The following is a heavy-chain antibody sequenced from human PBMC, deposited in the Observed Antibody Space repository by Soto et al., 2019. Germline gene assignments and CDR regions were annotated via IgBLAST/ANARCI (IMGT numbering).Heavy chain of an antibody. CDR3: ARGGPIFGNWFDP. D-gene: IGHD3-3*01. CDR1: GGSISSGDYY. Sequence: SETLSLTCTVSGGSISSGDYYWSWIRQPPGKGLEWIGYIYYSGSTYYNPSLKSRVTISVDTSKNQFSLKLSSVTAADTAVYYCARGGPIFGNWFDPWGQGTLVTVSS. V-gene: IGHV4-30-4*01. J-gene: IGHJ5*02. CDR2: IYYSGST.